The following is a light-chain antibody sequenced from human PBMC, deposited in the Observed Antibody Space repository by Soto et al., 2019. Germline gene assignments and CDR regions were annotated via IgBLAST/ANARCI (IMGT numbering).Light chain of an antibody. Sequence: QSVLTQPPSVSGAPGQRVTISCTGSGSTIGAGYDVHWYQQLPGTAPRLLIYDNTNRPSGVPDRFSGSKSVTSASLAISGLQAEDEADYYCQSYDSSLSVVFGGGTKVTVL. CDR2: DNT. V-gene: IGLV1-40*01. CDR3: QSYDSSLSVV. CDR1: GSTIGAGYD. J-gene: IGLJ2*01.